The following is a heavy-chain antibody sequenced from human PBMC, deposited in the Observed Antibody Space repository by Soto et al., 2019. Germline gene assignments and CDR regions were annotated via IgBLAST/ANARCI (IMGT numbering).Heavy chain of an antibody. J-gene: IGHJ6*03. CDR1: GFTFSSYG. Sequence: QVQLVESGGGVVQPGRSLRLSCAASGFTFSSYGMHWVRQAPGKGLEWVAVIWYDGSNKYYADSVKGRFTISRDNSKNTLYLQMNSLSAEDTAVYYCARLYYYYYMDVWGKGTTVTVSS. V-gene: IGHV3-33*01. CDR3: ARLYYYYYMDV. CDR2: IWYDGSNK.